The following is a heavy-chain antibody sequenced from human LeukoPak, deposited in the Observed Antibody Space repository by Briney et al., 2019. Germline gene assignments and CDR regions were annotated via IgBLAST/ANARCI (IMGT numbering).Heavy chain of an antibody. CDR3: ATAGSYRFDY. D-gene: IGHD3-9*01. CDR1: GFTFSSYE. CDR2: ISSSGSTI. Sequence: GGSLRLSCAASGFTFSSYEMNWVRQAPGKGLEWVSYISSSGSTIYYADSVKGRFTISRDNAKNTLYLQMNSLTAEDTAVYYCATAGSYRFDYWGQGTLVTVSS. J-gene: IGHJ4*02. V-gene: IGHV3-48*03.